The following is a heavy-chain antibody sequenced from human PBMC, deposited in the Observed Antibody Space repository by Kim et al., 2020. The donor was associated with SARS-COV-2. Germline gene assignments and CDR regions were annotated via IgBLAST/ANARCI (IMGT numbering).Heavy chain of an antibody. CDR2: ISKDGSRK. J-gene: IGHJ3*02. CDR3: ARDWGVDESAFDI. D-gene: IGHD3-10*01. CDR1: GFTFSSYC. Sequence: GGSLRLSCAASGFTFSSYCMAWVRQAPGKGLEWVASISKDGSRKFYVDSVNGRFTISRDNAKNSLFLEMNSLRDEDTAVYYCARDWGVDESAFDIWGQGTMVTVSS. V-gene: IGHV3-7*03.